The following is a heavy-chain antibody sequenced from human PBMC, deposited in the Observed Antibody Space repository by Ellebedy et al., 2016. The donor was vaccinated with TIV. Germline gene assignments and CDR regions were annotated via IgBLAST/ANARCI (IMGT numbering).Heavy chain of an antibody. J-gene: IGHJ6*04. CDR2: INPHSGDT. V-gene: IGHV1-2*02. CDR3: ARVDV. Sequence: ASVKVSCXASGYSFTAYFMHWVRQAPGQGPEWMGWINPHSGDTRVAQKFQGRLTMIMDSSISTGYMELNGLQSDDTAVYFCARVDVWGRGTTVTVSS. CDR1: GYSFTAYF.